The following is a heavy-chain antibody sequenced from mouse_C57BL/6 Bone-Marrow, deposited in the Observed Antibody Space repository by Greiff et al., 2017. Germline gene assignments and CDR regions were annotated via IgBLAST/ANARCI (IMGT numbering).Heavy chain of an antibody. CDR3: ARSYYSNYYAMDY. CDR1: GYTFTSSW. V-gene: IGHV1-64*01. Sequence: QVQLQQPGAELVKPGASVKLSCKASGYTFTSSWMHWVKQRPGQGLEWIGMIHPNSGSTNYNEKFKSKATLTVDKSSSTAYMQLSSLTSEDSAVYYCARSYYSNYYAMDYWGQGTSVTVSS. J-gene: IGHJ4*01. CDR2: IHPNSGST. D-gene: IGHD2-5*01.